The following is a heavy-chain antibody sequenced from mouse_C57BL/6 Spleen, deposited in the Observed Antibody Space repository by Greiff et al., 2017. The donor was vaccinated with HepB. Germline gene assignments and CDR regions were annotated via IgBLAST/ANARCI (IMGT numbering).Heavy chain of an antibody. J-gene: IGHJ2*01. D-gene: IGHD1-1*01. CDR2: INYDGSST. CDR1: GFTFSDYY. CDR3: ARGYYGSIDY. Sequence: EVQLVESEGGLVQPGSSMKLSCTASGFTFSDYYMAWVRQVPEKGLEWVANINYDGSSTYYLDSLKSRFIISRDNAKNILYLQMSSLKSEDTATYYCARGYYGSIDYWGQGTTLTVSS. V-gene: IGHV5-16*01.